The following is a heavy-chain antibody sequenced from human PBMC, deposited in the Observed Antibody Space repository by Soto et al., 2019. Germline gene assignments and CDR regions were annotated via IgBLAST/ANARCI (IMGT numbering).Heavy chain of an antibody. V-gene: IGHV1-2*04. CDR2: INPNSGGT. D-gene: IGHD3-3*01. CDR1: GYTFTGYY. J-gene: IGHJ6*02. CDR3: ARGRRYYDFWSGYSPRYYYYGMDV. Sequence: ASVKVSCKASGYTFTGYYMHWVRQAPGQGLEWMGWINPNSGGTNYAQKFQGWVTMTRDTSISTAYMELSRLRSDDTAVYYCARGRRYYDFWSGYSPRYYYYGMDVWGQGTTVAVSS.